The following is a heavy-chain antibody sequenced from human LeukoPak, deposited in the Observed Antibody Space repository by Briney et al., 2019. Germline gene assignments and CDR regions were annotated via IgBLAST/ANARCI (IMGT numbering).Heavy chain of an antibody. CDR2: IKQYGSEK. D-gene: IGHD6-19*01. Sequence: PGGSLRLSCAASGFSFSRYWMTWVRQPPGKGLEWVANIKQYGSEKYYVDSVKGRFTISRDNAKSSVYLQINRLRAEDTAVNYCARRGTIAVPVFWFDPWGQGTLVIVSS. CDR3: ARRGTIAVPVFWFDP. CDR1: GFSFSRYW. J-gene: IGHJ5*02. V-gene: IGHV3-7*01.